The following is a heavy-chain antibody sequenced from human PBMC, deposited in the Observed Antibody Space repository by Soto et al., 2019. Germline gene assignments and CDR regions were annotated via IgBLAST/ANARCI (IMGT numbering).Heavy chain of an antibody. CDR1: GGCFSGYS. Sequence: SETLSLTRAVYGGCFSGYSWRCLRQPPGKGLEWIGEINHSGSTNYNPSLKSRVTISVDTSKNQFSLKLSSVTAADMAVYYCARGPSGRYPLVDRWGQGTMVTVS. J-gene: IGHJ3*01. CDR2: INHSGST. CDR3: ARGPSGRYPLVDR. V-gene: IGHV4-34*01. D-gene: IGHD1-26*01.